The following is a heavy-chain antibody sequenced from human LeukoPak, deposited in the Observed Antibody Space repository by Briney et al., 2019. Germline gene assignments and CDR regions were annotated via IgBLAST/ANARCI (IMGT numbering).Heavy chain of an antibody. CDR3: ARPSADYDSSGSLDY. CDR2: IIPILGIA. D-gene: IGHD3-22*01. Sequence: SVKVSCKASGGTFSSYAISWVRQAPGQGLEWMGRIIPILGIANYAQKFQGRVTITADKSTSTAYMELSSLRSEDTAVYYCARPSADYDSSGSLDYWGQGTLVTVSS. CDR1: GGTFSSYA. J-gene: IGHJ4*02. V-gene: IGHV1-69*04.